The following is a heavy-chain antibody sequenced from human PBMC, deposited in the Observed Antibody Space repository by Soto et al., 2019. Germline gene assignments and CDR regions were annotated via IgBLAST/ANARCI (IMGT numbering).Heavy chain of an antibody. CDR3: ARDVYYYDSSGHRSYYFDY. CDR1: GGTFSSYA. D-gene: IGHD3-22*01. Sequence: ASVKVSCKASGGTFSSYAISWVRQAPGQGLEWMGGIIPIFGTANYAQKFQGRVTITADESTSTAYMELSSLRSEDTAVYYCARDVYYYDSSGHRSYYFDYWGQGTLVTVSS. J-gene: IGHJ4*02. CDR2: IIPIFGTA. V-gene: IGHV1-69*13.